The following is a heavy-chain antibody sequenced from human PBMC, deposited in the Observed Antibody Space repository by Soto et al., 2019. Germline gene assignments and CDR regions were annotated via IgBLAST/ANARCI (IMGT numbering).Heavy chain of an antibody. V-gene: IGHV5-51*01. Sequence: EVQLVQSGAEVKKPGESLKISCKGSGYSFTSYWIGWVRQKPGKGLEWMGIIYPGDSDTRYSPSFQGQVTISADKSISTAYLQWGSLKDSDTAIYYCARHPYPHFFDDIDYWGQGTLVTVSS. CDR2: IYPGDSDT. D-gene: IGHD3-9*01. CDR3: ARHPYPHFFDDIDY. J-gene: IGHJ4*02. CDR1: GYSFTSYW.